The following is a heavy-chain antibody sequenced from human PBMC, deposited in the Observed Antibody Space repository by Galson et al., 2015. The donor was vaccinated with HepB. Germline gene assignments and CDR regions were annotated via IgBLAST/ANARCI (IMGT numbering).Heavy chain of an antibody. CDR2: IYYSGGT. CDR1: GGSISSGGYY. D-gene: IGHD2-15*01. CDR3: ARERMNCSGGSCYRSLFDY. J-gene: IGHJ4*02. V-gene: IGHV4-31*03. Sequence: TLSLTCTVSGGSISSGGYYWSWIRRHPGKGLEWIGYIYYSGGTYYNPSLKSRVTISVDTSKNQFSLKLSSVTAADTAVYYCARERMNCSGGSCYRSLFDYWGQGTLVTVSS.